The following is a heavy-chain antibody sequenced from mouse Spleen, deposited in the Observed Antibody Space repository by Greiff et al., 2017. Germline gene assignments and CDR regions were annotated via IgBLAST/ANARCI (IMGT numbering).Heavy chain of an antibody. D-gene: IGHD3-2*01. CDR2: IDPSDSET. V-gene: IGHV1-52*01. CDR1: GYTFTSYW. Sequence: VQLQQPGAELVRPGSSVKLSCKASGYTFTSYWMHWVKQRPIQGLEWIGNIDPSDSETHYNQKFKDKATLTVDKSSSTAYMQLSSLTSEDSAVYYCARDSSGYSFAYWGQGTLVTVSA. CDR3: ARDSSGYSFAY. J-gene: IGHJ3*01.